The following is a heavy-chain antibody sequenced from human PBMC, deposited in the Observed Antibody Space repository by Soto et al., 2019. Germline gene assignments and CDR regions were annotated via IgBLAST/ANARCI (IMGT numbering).Heavy chain of an antibody. D-gene: IGHD3-3*01. CDR3: ASIRSRFSYYDFWSGIEPKRGAFDI. Sequence: QVQLVQSGAEEKKPGASVKVSCKASGYTFTSYAMHWVRQAPGQRLEWMGWINAGNGNTKYSQKFQGRVTITRDTSASTAYMELSSLRSEDTAVYYCASIRSRFSYYDFWSGIEPKRGAFDIWGQGTMVTVSS. CDR2: INAGNGNT. J-gene: IGHJ3*02. V-gene: IGHV1-3*05. CDR1: GYTFTSYA.